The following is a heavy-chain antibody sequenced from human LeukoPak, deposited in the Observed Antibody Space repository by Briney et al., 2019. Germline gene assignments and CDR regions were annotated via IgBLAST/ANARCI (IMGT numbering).Heavy chain of an antibody. CDR2: ISGSRGST. Sequence: PGGSLRLSCAASGFTFSSYAMSWVRQAPGKGLEWVSAISGSRGSTYYADSVKGRFTVSRDDPKSTLYLQMNSLRAEDTAVYYCAKGYFGSGSYYFDYWGQGTLVTVSS. D-gene: IGHD3-10*01. CDR3: AKGYFGSGSYYFDY. J-gene: IGHJ4*02. V-gene: IGHV3-23*01. CDR1: GFTFSSYA.